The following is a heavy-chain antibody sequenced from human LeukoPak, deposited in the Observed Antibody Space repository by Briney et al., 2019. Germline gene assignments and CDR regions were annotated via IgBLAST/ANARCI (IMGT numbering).Heavy chain of an antibody. CDR2: IYPGDSDT. CDR1: GYSFTSYW. CDR3: ARRLRYYYDSSGYYYDDALDI. J-gene: IGHJ3*02. D-gene: IGHD3-22*01. V-gene: IGHV5-51*01. Sequence: GESLKISCKGSGYSFTSYWIGWVRQMPGKGLEWMGIIYPGDSDTRYSPSFQGQVTISADKSISTAYLQWSSLKASDTAMYYCARRLRYYYDSSGYYYDDALDIWGQGTMVAVSS.